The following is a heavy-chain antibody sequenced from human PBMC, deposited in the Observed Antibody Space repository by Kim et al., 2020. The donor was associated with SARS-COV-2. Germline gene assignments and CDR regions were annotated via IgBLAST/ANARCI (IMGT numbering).Heavy chain of an antibody. CDR3: ARDFGVRGVIGNWFYP. V-gene: IGHV3-30-3*01. CDR2: ISYDGSNK. D-gene: IGHD3-10*01. J-gene: IGHJ5*02. Sequence: GGSLRLSCAASGFTFSSYAMHWVRQAPGKGLEWVAVISYDGSNKYYADSVKGRFTISRDNSKNTLYLQMNSLRAEDTAVYYCARDFGVRGVIGNWFYPWG. CDR1: GFTFSSYA.